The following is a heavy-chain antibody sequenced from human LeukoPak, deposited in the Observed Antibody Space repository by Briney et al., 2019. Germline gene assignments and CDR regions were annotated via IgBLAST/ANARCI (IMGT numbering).Heavy chain of an antibody. Sequence: PGGSLRLSCAASGFTFSSYWMHWVRQAPGKGLVWVSRIYSDGSDTTYADSVKGRFTISRDNAKNTVYLQMNSLRIEDTAVYYCATDAGHAFYYWGQGTMVTVSS. CDR3: ATDAGHAFYY. V-gene: IGHV3-74*01. CDR2: IYSDGSDT. CDR1: GFTFSSYW. J-gene: IGHJ3*01.